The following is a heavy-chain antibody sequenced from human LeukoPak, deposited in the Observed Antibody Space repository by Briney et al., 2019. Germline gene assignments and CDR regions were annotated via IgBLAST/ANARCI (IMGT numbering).Heavy chain of an antibody. CDR2: VYSGGST. V-gene: IGHV3-53*01. Sequence: GGSLRLSCAASGFTVSSNYMSWVRQAPGKGLEWVSVVYSGGSTYYADSVKGRFTISRNNSKNTLYLQMNSLRAEDTAVYYCARAVSGSSPSDYWGQGTLVTVSS. CDR1: GFTVSSNY. CDR3: ARAVSGSSPSDY. J-gene: IGHJ4*02. D-gene: IGHD3-16*01.